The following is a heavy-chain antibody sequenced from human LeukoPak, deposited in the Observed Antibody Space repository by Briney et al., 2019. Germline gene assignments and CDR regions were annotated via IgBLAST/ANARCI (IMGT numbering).Heavy chain of an antibody. D-gene: IGHD3-9*01. V-gene: IGHV3-9*03. Sequence: GGSLGLSCVGSGFTFDDYAMHWVRQAPGKGLEWVSGISWNSGRRGYADSVKGRFTISRDNAKTSLYLQMNSLRAEDMALYYCAKGPDYDILTPIDYWGQETLVTVSS. CDR2: ISWNSGRR. CDR3: AKGPDYDILTPIDY. CDR1: GFTFDDYA. J-gene: IGHJ4*02.